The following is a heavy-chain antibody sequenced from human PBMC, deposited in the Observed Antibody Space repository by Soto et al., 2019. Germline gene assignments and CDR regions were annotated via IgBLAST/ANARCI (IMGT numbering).Heavy chain of an antibody. CDR1: GGTFSSYA. Sequence: QVQLVQSGAEVKKPGSSVKVSCKASGGTFSSYAISWVRQAPGQGLEWMGGIIPIFGTANYAQKFQDRVTIXXDXAKXTAYMELSSLRSEDTAVYHCARGGEQWLVQDWFDPWGQGTLVTVSS. CDR3: ARGGEQWLVQDWFDP. CDR2: IIPIFGTA. V-gene: IGHV1-69*12. J-gene: IGHJ5*02. D-gene: IGHD6-19*01.